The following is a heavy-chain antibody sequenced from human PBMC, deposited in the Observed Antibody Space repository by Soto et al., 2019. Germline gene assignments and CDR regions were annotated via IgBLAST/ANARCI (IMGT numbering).Heavy chain of an antibody. D-gene: IGHD1-7*01. CDR1: GDTFNGYY. CDR3: ARWRRELPRDLLFDY. CDR2: IIPNSGGT. V-gene: IGHV1-2*02. J-gene: IGHJ4*02. Sequence: GASVKVSCKASGDTFNGYYMHWVRKAQGQGLEWMGWIIPNSGGTNYAQKFQGRVTMTRDTSISTAYMELSRLRSDDTAVYYCARWRRELPRDLLFDYCGQGTLVTVFS.